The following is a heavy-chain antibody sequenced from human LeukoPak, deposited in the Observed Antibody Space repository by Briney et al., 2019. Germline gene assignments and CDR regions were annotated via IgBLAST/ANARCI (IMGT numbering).Heavy chain of an antibody. J-gene: IGHJ4*02. Sequence: GGSLRLSCAASGFTFGSYATHWVRQAPGKGLEWVAIISYDGSNKYYADSVKGRFTISRDNSKNTLYLQMNSPRAEDTAVYYCARGIAVAGPPFDCWGQGALVTVSS. CDR3: ARGIAVAGPPFDC. CDR2: ISYDGSNK. CDR1: GFTFGSYA. D-gene: IGHD6-19*01. V-gene: IGHV3-30*04.